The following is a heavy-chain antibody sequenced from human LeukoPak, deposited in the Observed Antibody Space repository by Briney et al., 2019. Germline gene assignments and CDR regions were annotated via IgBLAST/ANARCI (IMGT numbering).Heavy chain of an antibody. CDR1: GFTFSSYS. V-gene: IGHV3-21*01. D-gene: IGHD6-19*01. Sequence: GGSLRLSRAASGFTFSSYSMNWVRQAPGKGLEWVSSISSSSSYIYYADSVKGRFTISRDDAKNSLYLQMNSLRAEDTAVYYCARDGGVGRIAVAGTFDYWGQGTLVTVSS. CDR2: ISSSSSYI. CDR3: ARDGGVGRIAVAGTFDY. J-gene: IGHJ4*02.